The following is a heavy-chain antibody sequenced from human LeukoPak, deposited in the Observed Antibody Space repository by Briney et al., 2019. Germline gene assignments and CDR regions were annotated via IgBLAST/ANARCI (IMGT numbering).Heavy chain of an antibody. V-gene: IGHV3-21*01. J-gene: IGHJ5*02. Sequence: GGSLRLSCAASGFTFSSYSMNWVRQVPGKGLEWVSSISSTGSYIYYGDSVKGRFTISRDNPGNVVYLQMDSLRAEDTAVYYCTRVAQSGPTGWFDPWGQGTLVSVSS. CDR3: TRVAQSGPTGWFDP. CDR1: GFTFSSYS. CDR2: ISSTGSYI. D-gene: IGHD3-10*01.